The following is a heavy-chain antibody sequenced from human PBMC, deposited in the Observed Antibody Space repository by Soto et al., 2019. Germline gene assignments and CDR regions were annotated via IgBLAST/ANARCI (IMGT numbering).Heavy chain of an antibody. V-gene: IGHV2-5*02. J-gene: IGHJ4*02. CDR2: IYWDDEK. D-gene: IGHD3-10*01. Sequence: QITLKESGPTLVNPTQTLTLTCSFSGFSLTNSGVGVGWIRQPPGKALEWLAFIYWDDEKHYRPSLQSRLTVTKDTAKDQGVPTMTNMDPLDTATYYCAHTRSITYYGGGGDFDYWGQGTLVIVSS. CDR3: AHTRSITYYGGGGDFDY. CDR1: GFSLTNSGVG.